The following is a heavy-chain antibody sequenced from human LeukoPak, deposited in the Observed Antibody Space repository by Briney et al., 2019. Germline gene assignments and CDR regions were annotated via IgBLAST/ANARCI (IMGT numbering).Heavy chain of an antibody. J-gene: IGHJ4*02. Sequence: GRSLRLSCAASGFTFSSYGMHWVRQAPGKGLEWVAVISYDGSNKYYADSVKGRFTISRDNSKNTLYLQMNSLRAEDTAVYYCANGRDDILTGYYAYWGRGTLVTVSS. V-gene: IGHV3-30*18. CDR2: ISYDGSNK. CDR3: ANGRDDILTGYYAY. CDR1: GFTFSSYG. D-gene: IGHD3-9*01.